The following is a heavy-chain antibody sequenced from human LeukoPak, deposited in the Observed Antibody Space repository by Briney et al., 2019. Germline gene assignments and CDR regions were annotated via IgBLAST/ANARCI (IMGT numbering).Heavy chain of an antibody. Sequence: PGGSLRLSCAASGFTFSDYHMSWIRQAPGKGLEWVSVIYSADSAYYADSVRGRFTISRDNSKNTLYLQMNSLRADDTAVYYCAKEGSVTFREDFDCWGQGTLVTVSS. CDR1: GFTFSDYH. J-gene: IGHJ4*02. CDR2: IYSADSA. CDR3: AKEGSVTFREDFDC. D-gene: IGHD3-16*01. V-gene: IGHV3-53*01.